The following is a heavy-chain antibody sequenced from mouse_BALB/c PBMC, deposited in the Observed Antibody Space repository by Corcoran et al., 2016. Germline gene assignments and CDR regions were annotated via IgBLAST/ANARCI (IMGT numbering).Heavy chain of an antibody. CDR1: GYTFTDYY. V-gene: IGHV1-26*01. CDR3: ARDADWYFDV. J-gene: IGHJ1*01. Sequence: EVQLQQSGPELVKPGASVKMSGKASGYTFTDYYMNWVKQSHGKSLEWIGDINPNNGGTSYNQKFKGKATLTVDKSSSTAYMQLNSLTSEDSAVYYCARDADWYFDVWGAGITVTVSS. CDR2: INPNNGGT.